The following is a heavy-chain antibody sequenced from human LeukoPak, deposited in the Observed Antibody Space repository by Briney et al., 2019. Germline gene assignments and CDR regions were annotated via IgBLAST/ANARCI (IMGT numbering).Heavy chain of an antibody. CDR2: IYYSGST. CDR3: ARHYYDSSGYYDQGYMDV. J-gene: IGHJ6*03. CDR1: GGSISSSSYY. Sequence: PSETLSLTCTVSGGSISSSSYYWGWIRQPPGKGLEWIGRIYYSGSTYYNPSLKSRVTISVDTSKNQFSLKLSSVSAADTAVYYCARHYYDSSGYYDQGYMDVWGKGTTVTVSS. V-gene: IGHV4-39*01. D-gene: IGHD3-22*01.